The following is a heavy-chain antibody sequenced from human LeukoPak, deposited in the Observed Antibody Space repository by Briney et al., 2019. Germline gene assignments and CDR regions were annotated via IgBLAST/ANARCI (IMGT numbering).Heavy chain of an antibody. CDR1: GGSISSGGYY. V-gene: IGHV4-31*03. CDR2: IYYSGST. CDR3: ARRAGVYYFDY. J-gene: IGHJ4*02. D-gene: IGHD3-10*01. Sequence: SETLSLTCTVSGGSISSGGYYWSWIRQHPGKGLEWIGYIYYSGSTYYNPSLKSRVTISVDTSKNQFSQKLSSVTAADTAVYYCARRAGVYYFDYWGQGTLVTVSS.